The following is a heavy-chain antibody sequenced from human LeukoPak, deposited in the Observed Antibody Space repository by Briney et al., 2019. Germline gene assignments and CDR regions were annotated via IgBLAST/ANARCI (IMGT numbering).Heavy chain of an antibody. CDR2: IWYDGSNK. CDR1: GSTFSSYG. Sequence: GGSLRLSCAASGSTFSSYGMHWVRQAPGKGLEWVAVIWYDGSNKYYADSVKGRFTISRDNSKNTLYLQMNSLRAEDTAVYYCAREKVTAIAPSFDYWGQGTLVTVSS. J-gene: IGHJ4*02. V-gene: IGHV3-33*01. CDR3: AREKVTAIAPSFDY. D-gene: IGHD2-21*02.